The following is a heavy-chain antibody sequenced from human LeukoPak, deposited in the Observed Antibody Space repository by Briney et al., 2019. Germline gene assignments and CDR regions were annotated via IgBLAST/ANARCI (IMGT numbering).Heavy chain of an antibody. D-gene: IGHD6-19*01. CDR2: IYTSGST. Sequence: SQTLSLTCTVSGGSISSGSYYWSWIRQPAGKGLEWIGRIYTSGSTNYNPSLKSRVTISVDTSKNQLSLKLSSVTAADTAVYYCARGVINRVAGYYFDYWGQGTLVTVSS. J-gene: IGHJ4*02. CDR1: GGSISSGSYY. V-gene: IGHV4-61*02. CDR3: ARGVINRVAGYYFDY.